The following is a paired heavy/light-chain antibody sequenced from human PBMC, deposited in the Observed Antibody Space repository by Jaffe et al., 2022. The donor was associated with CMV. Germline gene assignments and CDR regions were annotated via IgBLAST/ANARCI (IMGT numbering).Heavy chain of an antibody. J-gene: IGHJ4*02. CDR3: ARKQGFHLGGFDF. D-gene: IGHD3-16*01. Sequence: QVQLVESGGGVVQPGTSLRLSCAASGFTFSSYGMHWVRQAPGKGLEWVAVISYNGTNKYYVDSVKGRFTISRDNSKNTVYLQMNTLRAEDTALYYCARKQGFHLGGFDFWGQGTLVTVSS. CDR2: ISYNGTNK. V-gene: IGHV3-33*05. CDR1: GFTFSSYG.
Light chain of an antibody. J-gene: IGLJ2*01. CDR3: SSYTLRSTWV. V-gene: IGLV2-14*03. CDR2: DVR. Sequence: QSALTQPASVSGSPGQSITISCTGTSSDVGSYNYVSWYQQHPGKAPKLIIFDVRDRPSGVSHRFSGSKSGNTASLTISGLQGEDEADYFCSSYTLRSTWVFGGGTKLTVL. CDR1: SSDVGSYNY.